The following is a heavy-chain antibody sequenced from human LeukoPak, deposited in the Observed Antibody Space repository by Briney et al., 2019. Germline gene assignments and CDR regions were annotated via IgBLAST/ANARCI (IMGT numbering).Heavy chain of an antibody. CDR2: IYYSGST. V-gene: IGHV4-59*01. CDR1: GGSISSYY. J-gene: IGHJ3*02. CDR3: ARVRFGELFSAFDI. Sequence: SETLSLTCTVSGGSISSYYWSWIRQPSGKGLEWIGYIYYSGSTNYNPSLKSRVTISADTSKNQFSLKLSSVTAADTAVYYCARVRFGELFSAFDIWGQGTMVTVSS. D-gene: IGHD3-10*01.